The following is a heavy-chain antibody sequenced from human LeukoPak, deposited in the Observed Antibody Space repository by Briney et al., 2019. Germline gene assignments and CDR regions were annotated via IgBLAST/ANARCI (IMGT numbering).Heavy chain of an antibody. CDR3: AKAGGPGTYYYYYGMDV. CDR1: GFTLSSYG. CDR2: ISYDGSNK. J-gene: IGHJ6*02. Sequence: GRSLRLSCAASGFTLSSYGMHWDRQGPGKGLEWVAVISYDGSNKYYADSVKGRFTISRDNSKNTLNLQMNSLRAEDTAVYYCAKAGGPGTYYYYYGMDVWGQGTTVTVSS. D-gene: IGHD3-10*01. V-gene: IGHV3-30*18.